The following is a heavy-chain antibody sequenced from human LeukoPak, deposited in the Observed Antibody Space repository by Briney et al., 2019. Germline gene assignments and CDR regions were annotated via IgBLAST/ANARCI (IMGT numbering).Heavy chain of an antibody. CDR3: ARGSIPVVHAFDI. J-gene: IGHJ3*02. V-gene: IGHV3-21*01. CDR2: ISSSSSYI. Sequence: GGSLRLSCAASGFTFSSYSMNWVRQAPGKGLEWVSSISSSSSYIYYADSVKGRFTISRDNAKNSLYLQMNSLRAEDTAVYYCARGSIPVVHAFDICGQGTMVTVSS. D-gene: IGHD6-19*01. CDR1: GFTFSSYS.